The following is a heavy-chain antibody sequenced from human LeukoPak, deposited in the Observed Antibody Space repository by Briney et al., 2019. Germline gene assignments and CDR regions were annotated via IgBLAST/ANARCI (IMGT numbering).Heavy chain of an antibody. J-gene: IGHJ4*02. V-gene: IGHV3-21*01. CDR1: GFTFSSYS. Sequence: PGGSLRLSCAASGFTFSSYSMNWVRQAPGKGLGWVSAISGTSTYIFYADSVKGRFTISRDNAKNSLYLQMNSLRAEDTAVYYCARGGFNDYGSRWGQGTLVTVSS. CDR2: ISGTSTYI. D-gene: IGHD4-17*01. CDR3: ARGGFNDYGSR.